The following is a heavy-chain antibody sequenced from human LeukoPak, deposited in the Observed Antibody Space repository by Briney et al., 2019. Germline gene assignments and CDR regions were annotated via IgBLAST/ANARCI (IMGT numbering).Heavy chain of an antibody. Sequence: PGGSLRLSCAASGFTFSSYAMHWVRQAPGKGLEWVSYISSSSSTIYYADSVKGRFTISRDNAKNSLYLQMNSLRDEDTAVYYCARDKIMISGWFDYWGQGTLVTVSS. D-gene: IGHD3-16*01. CDR2: ISSSSSTI. CDR1: GFTFSSYA. J-gene: IGHJ4*02. CDR3: ARDKIMISGWFDY. V-gene: IGHV3-48*02.